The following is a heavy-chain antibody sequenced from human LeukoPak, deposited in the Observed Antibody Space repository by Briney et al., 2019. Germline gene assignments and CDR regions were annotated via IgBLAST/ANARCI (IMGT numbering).Heavy chain of an antibody. Sequence: ASVKVSCKASGYTFTGYYMHWVRQAPGQGLEWMGWINPNSGGTNYAQKFQGRVTMTRDTSISIAYMELSRLRSDDTAVYYCARGYSYGASGFDYWGQGTLVTVSS. CDR3: ARGYSYGASGFDY. V-gene: IGHV1-2*02. J-gene: IGHJ4*02. D-gene: IGHD5-18*01. CDR2: INPNSGGT. CDR1: GYTFTGYY.